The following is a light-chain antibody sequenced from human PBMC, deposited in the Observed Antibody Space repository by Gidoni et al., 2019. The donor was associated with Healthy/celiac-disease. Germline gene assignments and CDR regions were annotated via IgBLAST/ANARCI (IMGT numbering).Light chain of an antibody. CDR1: QTISNY. CDR2: AAS. V-gene: IGKV1-39*01. J-gene: IGKJ1*01. Sequence: DIQMTQSPSSLSASVGDRVTITCRASQTISNYLNWYQQKPGKAPKLLICAASSLQSGVQSRFSGSGSGTDFTLTISSLQPEDFATYYCQQSYSTRWTFGQGTKVEIK. CDR3: QQSYSTRWT.